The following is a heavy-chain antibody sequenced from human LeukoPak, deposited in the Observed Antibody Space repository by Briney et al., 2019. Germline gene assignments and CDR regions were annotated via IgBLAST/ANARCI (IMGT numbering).Heavy chain of an antibody. J-gene: IGHJ3*02. CDR2: IYPGDSDT. V-gene: IGHV5-51*01. CDR1: GYTFTSYW. Sequence: GESLKISYKGSGYTFTSYWIGWVRQMPGKGLEWMGIIYPGDSDTRYSPSFQGQVTISADRSIRTASLQWSGLKAADTAMYYCARKTGGSGSYKGVFDIWGQGTMVTVSS. CDR3: ARKTGGSGSYKGVFDI. D-gene: IGHD3-10*01.